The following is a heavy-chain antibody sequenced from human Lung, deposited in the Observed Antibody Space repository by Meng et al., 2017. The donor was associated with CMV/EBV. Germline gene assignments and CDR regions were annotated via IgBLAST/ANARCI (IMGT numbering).Heavy chain of an antibody. Sequence: GGSLRLXCAASGFTFSDYYMSWIRQAPGKGLEWVSYISGSRSTIYYGDSVKGQFTISRDNAKNSLYLQMNSLRAEDTAVYYCARVDYQTNRGRWFDPWGQGTLVTVSS. D-gene: IGHD2-2*01. CDR3: ARVDYQTNRGRWFDP. J-gene: IGHJ5*02. V-gene: IGHV3-11*01. CDR1: GFTFSDYY. CDR2: ISGSRSTI.